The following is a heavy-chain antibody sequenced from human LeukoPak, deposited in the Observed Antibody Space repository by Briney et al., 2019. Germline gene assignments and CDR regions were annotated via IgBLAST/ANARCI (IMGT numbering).Heavy chain of an antibody. CDR3: VRGVGIAVAGIRFDY. CDR1: GFTFSDYY. Sequence: PGGSLRLSYAASGFTFSDYYMSWIRQAPGKGLEWVSYISSSSSYTNSADSVKGRFTISRDNARESLYLQMNSLRADDTAVYYCVRGVGIAVAGIRFDYWGQGTLVTVSS. J-gene: IGHJ4*02. D-gene: IGHD6-19*01. CDR2: ISSSSSYT. V-gene: IGHV3-11*06.